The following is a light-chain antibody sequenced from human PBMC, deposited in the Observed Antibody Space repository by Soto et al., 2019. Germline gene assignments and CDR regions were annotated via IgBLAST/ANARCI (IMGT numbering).Light chain of an antibody. Sequence: QSVLTQPASVSGSPGQSITISCTGTSSDVGGYNYVSWYQQHLGKVPKLMIYEVSNRPSGVSNRFSASKSGNTASLTISGLQAEDEADYYCSSFTSSSTWVFGGGTKVTVL. CDR1: SSDVGGYNY. V-gene: IGLV2-14*01. CDR2: EVS. J-gene: IGLJ3*02. CDR3: SSFTSSSTWV.